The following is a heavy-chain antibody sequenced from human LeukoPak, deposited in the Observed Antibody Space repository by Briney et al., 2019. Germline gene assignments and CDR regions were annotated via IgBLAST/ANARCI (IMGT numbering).Heavy chain of an antibody. Sequence: ASVKVSCKASGYTFTGYYMHWVRQAPGQGLEWMGWINPNSGGTNYAQKFQGRVTMTRDTSISTAYMEPSRLRSDDTAVYYCARELVVPDAYGFDPWGQGTLVTVSS. D-gene: IGHD2-2*01. CDR2: INPNSGGT. J-gene: IGHJ5*02. CDR3: ARELVVPDAYGFDP. V-gene: IGHV1-2*02. CDR1: GYTFTGYY.